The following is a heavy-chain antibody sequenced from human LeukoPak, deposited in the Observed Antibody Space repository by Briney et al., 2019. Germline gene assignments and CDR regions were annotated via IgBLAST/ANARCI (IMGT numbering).Heavy chain of an antibody. CDR3: AKATIFGVVIGYYFDY. Sequence: GGSLRLSCAASGFTFSSYAMSWVRKAPGKGLEWVSTISGSGGSTYYADSVKGRFTISRDNSKNTLYLQMNSLRAEDTAVYYCAKATIFGVVIGYYFDYWGQGTLVTVSS. CDR2: ISGSGGST. CDR1: GFTFSSYA. J-gene: IGHJ4*02. D-gene: IGHD3-3*01. V-gene: IGHV3-23*01.